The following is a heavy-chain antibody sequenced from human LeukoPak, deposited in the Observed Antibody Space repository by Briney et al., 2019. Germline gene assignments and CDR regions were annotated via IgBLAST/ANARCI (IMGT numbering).Heavy chain of an antibody. J-gene: IGHJ5*02. CDR3: VREHLRGIAAAGNWFDP. CDR2: IYHSGST. CDR1: GGSISSGGYS. V-gene: IGHV4-30-2*01. D-gene: IGHD6-13*01. Sequence: SETLSLTCAVSGGSISSGGYSWSWIRQPPGKGLEWIGYIYHSGSTYYNPSLKSRVTISVDRSKNQFSLKLSSVTAADTAVYYCVREHLRGIAAAGNWFDPWGQGTLVTVSS.